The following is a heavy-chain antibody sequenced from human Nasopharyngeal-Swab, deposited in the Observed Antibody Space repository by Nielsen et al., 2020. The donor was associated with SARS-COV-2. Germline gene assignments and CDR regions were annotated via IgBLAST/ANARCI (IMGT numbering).Heavy chain of an antibody. CDR2: IKQDGSEK. Sequence: GGSLRLSCAASGFTFSSYWMSWVRQAPGKGLEGVANIKQDGSEKYYVDSVKGRFTISRDNAKNSLYLQMNSLRAEDTAVYYCARDWGIVATTDGMDVWGQGTTVTVSS. J-gene: IGHJ6*02. D-gene: IGHD5-12*01. V-gene: IGHV3-7*01. CDR3: ARDWGIVATTDGMDV. CDR1: GFTFSSYW.